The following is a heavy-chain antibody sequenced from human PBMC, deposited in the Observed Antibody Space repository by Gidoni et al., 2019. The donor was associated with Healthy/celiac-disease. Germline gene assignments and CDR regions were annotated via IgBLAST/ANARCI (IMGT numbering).Heavy chain of an antibody. D-gene: IGHD3-10*01. CDR1: GFTFGSYA. J-gene: IGHJ5*02. CDR3: AKDPGVLAPNWFDP. Sequence: EVQLVESGGGLVQRGGALRLSCAACGFTFGSYAMSWVRQAPGKGLEWVSAISCSGGSTYYADSVKGRFTISRDNSKNTLYLQMNSLRAEDTAVYYCAKDPGVLAPNWFDPWGQGTLVTVSS. CDR2: ISCSGGST. V-gene: IGHV3-23*04.